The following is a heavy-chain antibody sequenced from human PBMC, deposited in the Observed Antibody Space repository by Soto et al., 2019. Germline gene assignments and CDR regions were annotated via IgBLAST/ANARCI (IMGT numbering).Heavy chain of an antibody. V-gene: IGHV3-72*01. CDR1: GFRWRYFY. Sequence: GSLGLSCAASGFRWRYFYMEWFRQTPGKGLEWVGRSKSELSGYSTDYAASVRGRFTISRHDSQNSLFLQMNSLKIEDTAVYYCALNYYGLDVLGQGTTVTVSS. CDR2: SKSELSGYST. J-gene: IGHJ6*02. CDR3: ALNYYGLDV.